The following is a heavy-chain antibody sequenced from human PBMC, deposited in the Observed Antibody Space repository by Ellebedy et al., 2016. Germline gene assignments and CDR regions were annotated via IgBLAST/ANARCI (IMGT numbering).Heavy chain of an antibody. Sequence: SETLSLTCAVSGGSISSSNWWSWVRQPPGKGLEWIGEINHSGSTNYNPSLKSRVTISVDTSKNQFSLKLSSVTAADTAVYYCARGGYDSSGYFLDYWGQGTLVTVSS. CDR2: INHSGST. CDR3: ARGGYDSSGYFLDY. CDR1: GGSISSSNW. J-gene: IGHJ4*02. V-gene: IGHV4-4*02. D-gene: IGHD3-22*01.